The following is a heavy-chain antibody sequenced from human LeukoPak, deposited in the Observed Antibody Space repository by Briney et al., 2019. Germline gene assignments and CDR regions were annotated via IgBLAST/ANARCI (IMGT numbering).Heavy chain of an antibody. CDR3: ARVPTGGYYFDY. D-gene: IGHD1-1*01. CDR2: IYSGGST. V-gene: IGHV3-66*01. CDR1: GFTVSSNY. Sequence: GGSLRLSCAASGFTVSSNYMSWVRQAPGKGLEWVSVIYSGGSTYYADSVKGRFTISRDNSKNTLYLQINSLRAEDTAVYYCARVPTGGYYFDYWGQGTLVTVSS. J-gene: IGHJ4*02.